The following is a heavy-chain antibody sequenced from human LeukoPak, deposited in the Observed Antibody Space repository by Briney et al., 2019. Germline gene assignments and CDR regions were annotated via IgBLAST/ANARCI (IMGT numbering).Heavy chain of an antibody. V-gene: IGHV4-39*07. J-gene: IGHJ4*02. CDR3: ASCFPGDSSSRQNSGSFDY. CDR1: GGSISSSDYY. D-gene: IGHD6-6*01. CDR2: IYYSGST. Sequence: SETLSLTCTVSGGSISSSDYYWGWIRQPPGKGLEWIGSIYYSGSTYYNPSLKSRVTISVDTSKNQFSLKLSSVTAADTAVYYCASCFPGDSSSRQNSGSFDYWGQGTLVTVSS.